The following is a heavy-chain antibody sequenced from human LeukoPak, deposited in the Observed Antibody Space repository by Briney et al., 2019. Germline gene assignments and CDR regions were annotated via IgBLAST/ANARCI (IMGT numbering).Heavy chain of an antibody. D-gene: IGHD1-26*01. CDR2: ISSSSSYI. CDR3: ARSSSSRPPRGFDY. J-gene: IGHJ4*02. Sequence: GGSLRLSCAASGFTFSSYAMSWVRQAPGKGLEWVSSISSSSSYIYYADSVKGRFTISRDNAKNSLYLQMNSLRAEDTAVYYCARSSSSRPPRGFDYWGQGTLVTVSS. CDR1: GFTFSSYA. V-gene: IGHV3-21*01.